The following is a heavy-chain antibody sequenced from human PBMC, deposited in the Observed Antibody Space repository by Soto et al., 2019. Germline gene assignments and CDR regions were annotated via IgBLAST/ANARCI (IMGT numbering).Heavy chain of an antibody. Sequence: EVQLLQSGGGLVQPGGSLRLSCAASGLNFSNYAMSWVRQAPGKVLEWVSVISGSRGTTYYADSVKVRFTISRDNSKNTLYMQINSLSAEDTAAYYCANGPHRVCGGDCYVDFWGQGTLVTVSS. V-gene: IGHV3-23*01. CDR2: ISGSRGTT. D-gene: IGHD2-21*02. J-gene: IGHJ4*02. CDR3: ANGPHRVCGGDCYVDF. CDR1: GLNFSNYA.